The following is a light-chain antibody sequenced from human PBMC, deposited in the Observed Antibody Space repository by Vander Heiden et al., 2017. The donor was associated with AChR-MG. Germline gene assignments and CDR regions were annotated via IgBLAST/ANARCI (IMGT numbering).Light chain of an antibody. CDR2: DAS. CDR3: QQYGNLPFT. CDR1: QDISNY. Sequence: DIQMTQSPSSLSASVGDRVTITCQASQDISNYLNWYQQKPGRAPKLLIYDASNLETGVPSRFSGSGSGTHFTFTISSLQPEDIATYYCQQYGNLPFTFGHGTKVHIK. J-gene: IGKJ3*01. V-gene: IGKV1-33*01.